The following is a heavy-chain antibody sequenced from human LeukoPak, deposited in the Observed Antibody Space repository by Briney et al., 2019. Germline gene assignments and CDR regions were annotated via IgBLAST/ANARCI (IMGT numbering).Heavy chain of an antibody. CDR3: SWDHTGKEDI. D-gene: IGHD1-26*01. CDR2: INPDGSRT. Sequence: GRSLRLSCAASGFTFSKYWLHWVRQAPGKGLVWVSRINPDGSRTDYADSVAGRFTISRDNAKNTLYLQMNSLRVEDTAVYYCSWDHTGKEDIWGQGTMVTVSS. V-gene: IGHV3-74*01. J-gene: IGHJ3*02. CDR1: GFTFSKYW.